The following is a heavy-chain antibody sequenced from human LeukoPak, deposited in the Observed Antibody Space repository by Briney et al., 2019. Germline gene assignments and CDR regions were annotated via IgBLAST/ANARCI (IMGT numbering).Heavy chain of an antibody. CDR2: IYPGDSDT. Sequence: GESLKISCKGSGYSFTSYWIGWVRQMSAKGLEWMGIIYPGDSDTRNSPSFQGQVAISADKSISTAYLQWSSLKASDTARYYCPGKPTLRFLAWPFDYWGQGTLVTVSS. V-gene: IGHV5-51*01. J-gene: IGHJ4*02. D-gene: IGHD3-3*01. CDR1: GYSFTSYW. CDR3: PGKPTLRFLAWPFDY.